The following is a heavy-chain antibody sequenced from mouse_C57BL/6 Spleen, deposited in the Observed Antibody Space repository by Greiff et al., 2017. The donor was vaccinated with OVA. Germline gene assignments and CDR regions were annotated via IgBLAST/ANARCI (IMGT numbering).Heavy chain of an antibody. CDR3: ARGLGLDDYDDGGFDY. J-gene: IGHJ2*01. CDR1: GYTFTDYN. V-gene: IGHV1-18*01. Sequence: VQLKESGPELVKPGASVKIPCKASGYTFTDYNMDWVKQSHGKSLEWIGDINPNNGGTIYNQKFKGKATLTVDKSSSTAYMELRSLTSEDTAVYYCARGLGLDDYDDGGFDYWGQGTTLTVSS. D-gene: IGHD2-4*01. CDR2: INPNNGGT.